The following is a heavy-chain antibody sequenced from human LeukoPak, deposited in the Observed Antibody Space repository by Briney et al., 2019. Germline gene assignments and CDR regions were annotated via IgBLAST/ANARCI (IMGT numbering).Heavy chain of an antibody. D-gene: IGHD1-26*01. CDR3: ARGARRGATLYYFDY. CDR2: ISAYNGNT. V-gene: IGHV1-18*01. CDR1: GYTFTSYG. Sequence: GASVTVSCKASGYTFTSYGISWVRQAPGQGLEWMGWISAYNGNTNYAQKLQGRVTMTTDTSTSTAYMELRSLRSDDTAVYYCARGARRGATLYYFDYWGQGTLVTVSS. J-gene: IGHJ4*02.